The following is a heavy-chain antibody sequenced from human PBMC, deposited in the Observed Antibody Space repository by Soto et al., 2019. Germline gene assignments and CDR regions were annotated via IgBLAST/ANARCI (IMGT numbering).Heavy chain of an antibody. Sequence: EVQLEESGGALVQPGRSLRLSCAASGFTFDDYAMHWVRQVLGKGLEWVSSISWNSGNIGYADSVKGRFTTSRDNPKNSLYLQMNSLRPEDTALYYCVRSKGGYSYGTPFDYWGQGTLVTVSS. CDR1: GFTFDDYA. V-gene: IGHV3-9*01. D-gene: IGHD5-18*01. CDR3: VRSKGGYSYGTPFDY. CDR2: ISWNSGNI. J-gene: IGHJ4*02.